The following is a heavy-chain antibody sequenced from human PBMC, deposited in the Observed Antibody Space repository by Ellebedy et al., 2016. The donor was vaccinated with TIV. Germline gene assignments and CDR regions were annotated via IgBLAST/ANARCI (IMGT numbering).Heavy chain of an antibody. CDR3: ARALPEYSSGWYIGPGAYDI. CDR1: GLTVSSNY. D-gene: IGHD6-19*01. Sequence: GGSLRLSXAASGLTVSSNYMSWVRQAPGKGLEWVSSISTDGSLIYSANSLKGRFTISRDNAKNSLYLQMNSLRAGDTAVYYCARALPEYSSGWYIGPGAYDIWGQGTVVTVSS. CDR2: ISTDGSLI. V-gene: IGHV3-21*01. J-gene: IGHJ3*02.